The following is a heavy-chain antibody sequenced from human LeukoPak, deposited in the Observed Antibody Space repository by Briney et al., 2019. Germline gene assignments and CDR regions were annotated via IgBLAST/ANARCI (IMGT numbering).Heavy chain of an antibody. D-gene: IGHD3-10*01. CDR2: ISGSGGST. J-gene: IGHJ4*02. Sequence: GGSLRLSCAASGFTFSSYAMSWVRQAPGKGLEWVSAISGSGGSTYYADSVKGRFTISRDNSKNTLYLQMNSLRAEDTAVYYCAKQETNNYYGSGRYFDYWGQGTLVTVSS. V-gene: IGHV3-23*01. CDR3: AKQETNNYYGSGRYFDY. CDR1: GFTFSSYA.